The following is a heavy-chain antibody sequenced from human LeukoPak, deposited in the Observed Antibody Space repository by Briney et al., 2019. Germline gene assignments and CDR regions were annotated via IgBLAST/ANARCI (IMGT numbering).Heavy chain of an antibody. J-gene: IGHJ2*01. CDR3: ARQVLRYFDWPPVGYFDL. V-gene: IGHV4-39*01. CDR2: IYYSGST. Sequence: WFRQAPGKGLEWIGSIYYSGSTYYNPSLKSRVTISVDTSKNQFSLKLSSVTAADTAVYYCARQVLRYFDWPPVGYFDLWGRGTLVTVSS. D-gene: IGHD3-9*01.